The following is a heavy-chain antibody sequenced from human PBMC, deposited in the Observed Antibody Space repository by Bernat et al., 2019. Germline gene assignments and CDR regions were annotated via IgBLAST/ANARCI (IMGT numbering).Heavy chain of an antibody. CDR1: GGSISSSSYY. Sequence: QLQLQESGPGLVKPSETLSLSCTVSGGSISSSSYYWGWIRQPPGKGLEWIGSIYYGGSTYYNPSLKSRVTISVDTSKNQFSLNLSSATAADTAVYYCARRDRGPPDAFDIWGQGTMVTVSS. CDR3: ARRDRGPPDAFDI. V-gene: IGHV4-39*01. CDR2: IYYGGST. J-gene: IGHJ3*02.